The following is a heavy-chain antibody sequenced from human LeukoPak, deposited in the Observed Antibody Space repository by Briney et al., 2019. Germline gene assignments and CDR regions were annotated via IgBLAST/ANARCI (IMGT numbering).Heavy chain of an antibody. CDR2: IYYSGST. CDR1: GGSISSSNYY. CDR3: ARHGNYDSSGYYSAFDY. V-gene: IGHV4-39*01. J-gene: IGHJ4*02. D-gene: IGHD3-22*01. Sequence: SETLSLTCTVSGGSISSSNYYWGWIRQPPEKGLEWIGSIYYSGSTYYNPSLKSRVTISVDTSKNQFSLKLSSVTAADTAVYYCARHGNYDSSGYYSAFDYWGQGTLVTVSS.